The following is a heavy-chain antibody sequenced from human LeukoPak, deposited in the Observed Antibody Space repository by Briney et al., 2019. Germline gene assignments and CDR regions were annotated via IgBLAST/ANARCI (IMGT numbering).Heavy chain of an antibody. CDR1: GFTFSSYS. D-gene: IGHD5-12*01. CDR2: ISSSSSYI. J-gene: IGHJ4*02. CDR3: ARDGGYSGYDYIDY. V-gene: IGHV3-21*01. Sequence: GSLRLSCAASGFTFSSYSMNWVRQAPGKGLEWVSSISSSSSYIYYADSVKGRFTISRDNAKNSLYLQMNSLRAEDTAVYYCARDGGYSGYDYIDYWGQGTLVTVSS.